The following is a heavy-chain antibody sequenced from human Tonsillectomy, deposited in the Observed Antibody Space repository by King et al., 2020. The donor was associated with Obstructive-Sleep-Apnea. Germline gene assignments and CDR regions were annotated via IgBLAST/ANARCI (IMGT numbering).Heavy chain of an antibody. CDR2: IKEDGSEK. CDR3: AGGGVLTGYFHYFDY. J-gene: IGHJ4*02. Sequence: VQLVESGGGLVQPGGSLRLSCAGSGLTFSDYWMSWVRQAPGKGPEWVANIKEDGSEKNYVDSVKGRFPISRDNAKKSLYLQMNSLGAEDTAVYYCAGGGVLTGYFHYFDYWGQGTLVTVST. CDR1: GLTFSDYW. D-gene: IGHD3-9*01. V-gene: IGHV3-7*01.